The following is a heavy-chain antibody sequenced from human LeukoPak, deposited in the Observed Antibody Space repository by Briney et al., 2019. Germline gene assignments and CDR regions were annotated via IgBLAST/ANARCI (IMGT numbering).Heavy chain of an antibody. CDR3: ARVTRPAALYYYYYYMDV. CDR2: MYHSGDT. J-gene: IGHJ6*03. CDR1: GYSVSSGYY. Sequence: SETLSLTCTVSGYSVSSGYYWGWIRQPPGKGLEWIGSMYHSGDTYYNPSLKSRVTISVDTSKNQFSLKLSSVTAADTAVYYCARVTRPAALYYYYYYMDVWGKGTTVTVSS. V-gene: IGHV4-38-2*02. D-gene: IGHD2-2*01.